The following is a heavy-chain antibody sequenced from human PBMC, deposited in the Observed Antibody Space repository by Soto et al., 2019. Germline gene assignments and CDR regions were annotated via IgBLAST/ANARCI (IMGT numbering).Heavy chain of an antibody. CDR1: GFTFSSYG. CDR3: ARDGSSVTTNYYYYYGMDV. CDR2: IWYDGSNK. D-gene: IGHD4-17*01. J-gene: IGHJ6*02. Sequence: VQLLESGGGLVQPGGSLRLSCAASGFTFSSYGMHWVRQAPGKGLEWVAVIWYDGSNKYYADSVKGRFTISRDNSKNTLYLQMNSLRAEDTAVYYCARDGSSVTTNYYYYYGMDVWGQGTTVTVSS. V-gene: IGHV3-33*08.